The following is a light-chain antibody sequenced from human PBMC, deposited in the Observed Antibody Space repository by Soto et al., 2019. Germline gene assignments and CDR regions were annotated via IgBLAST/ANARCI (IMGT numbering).Light chain of an antibody. V-gene: IGKV1-39*01. CDR2: DAS. CDR1: QDSTKY. CDR3: LQTYTSLTWT. Sequence: TQLTQSPSSLSSSVGDIFTITCRSSQDSTKYLAWYQQKPGKAPNLLIYDASTLHSGVPSRFSGSGSGTDFTLTISSLQPEDFATYYCLQTYTSLTWTFGQGTKVDIK. J-gene: IGKJ1*01.